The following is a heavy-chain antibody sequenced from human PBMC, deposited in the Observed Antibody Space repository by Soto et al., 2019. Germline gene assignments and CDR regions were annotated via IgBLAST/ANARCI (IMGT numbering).Heavy chain of an antibody. CDR1: GGTFSSYA. Sequence: SVKVSCKASGGTFSSYAISWVRQAPGQGLEWMGGIIPIFGTANYAQKFQGRVTITADESTSTAYMELSSLRSEDTAVYYCASQVGATPDYYYYGMDVWGQGTTVTVSS. V-gene: IGHV1-69*13. CDR2: IIPIFGTA. J-gene: IGHJ6*02. D-gene: IGHD1-26*01. CDR3: ASQVGATPDYYYYGMDV.